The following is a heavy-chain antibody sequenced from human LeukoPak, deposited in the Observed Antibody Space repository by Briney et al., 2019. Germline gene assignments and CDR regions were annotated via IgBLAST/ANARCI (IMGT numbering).Heavy chain of an antibody. V-gene: IGHV3-23*01. Sequence: GGSLRLSCAASGFTFSSDAMSWVRQAPGKGLEWVSAISGSGVSTYYADSVKGRFTISRDNSKNTLYLQMNSLRAEDTAVYYCAKGQSGYTYGYFHWGQGTLVTVYS. CDR1: GFTFSSDA. CDR3: AKGQSGYTYGYFH. J-gene: IGHJ4*02. CDR2: ISGSGVST. D-gene: IGHD5-18*01.